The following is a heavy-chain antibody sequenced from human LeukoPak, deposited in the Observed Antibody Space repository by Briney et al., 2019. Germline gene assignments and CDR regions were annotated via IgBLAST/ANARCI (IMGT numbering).Heavy chain of an antibody. CDR2: IWYEGSNK. J-gene: IGHJ4*02. V-gene: IGHV3-33*01. CDR1: GFIFSSYG. D-gene: IGHD6-6*01. CDR3: ARGHSIAARPRGVGDY. Sequence: GRSLRPSCAASGFIFSSYGMHWVRQAPGKGREGVAVIWYEGSNKYYADSVKGRFTISRVNSKNTLYLQMISLRAEDTAVYYCARGHSIAARPRGVGDYWGREPWSPSPQ.